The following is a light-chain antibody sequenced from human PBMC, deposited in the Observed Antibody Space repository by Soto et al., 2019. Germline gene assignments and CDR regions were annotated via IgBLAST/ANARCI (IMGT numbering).Light chain of an antibody. CDR2: EGS. J-gene: IGLJ3*02. V-gene: IGLV2-23*01. CDR1: SSDVGGYNL. Sequence: QSDLTQTASVSGSPGQSITISCTGSSSDVGGYNLVSWYQQHPGKVPKLIIYEGSQRPSGVSSRFYASKSANTASLTISGLQAEDEADYYCCSYAGDRTLVFGGGTKLTVL. CDR3: CSYAGDRTLV.